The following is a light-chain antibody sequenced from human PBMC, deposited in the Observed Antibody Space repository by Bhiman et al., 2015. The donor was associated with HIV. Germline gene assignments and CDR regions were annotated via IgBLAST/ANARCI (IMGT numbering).Light chain of an antibody. CDR3: AAWDDSLNGQV. V-gene: IGLV1-44*01. J-gene: IGLJ2*01. Sequence: QSVLTQPPSVSAAPGQRVTISCTGSSSNIGAGYDVHWYQQLPGTAPKLHIYRNNQRPSGVPDRFSGSKSGTSASLAISGLQAEDEADYYCAAWDDSLNGQVFGGGTKLTVL. CDR1: SSNIGAGYD. CDR2: RNN.